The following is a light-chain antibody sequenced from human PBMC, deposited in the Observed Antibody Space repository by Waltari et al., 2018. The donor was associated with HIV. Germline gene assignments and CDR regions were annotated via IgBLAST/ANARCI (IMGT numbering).Light chain of an antibody. CDR2: EGS. CDR1: NSDVGSYNL. J-gene: IGLJ1*01. Sequence: QSALTQPASVSGSPGQSITIYCPGTNSDVGSYNLVSWYQQHPGKAPKLMIYEGSKRPSGVSNRFSGSKSGNTASLTISGLQAEDEADYYCCSYAGSNTFVFGTGTKVTVL. CDR3: CSYAGSNTFV. V-gene: IGLV2-23*03.